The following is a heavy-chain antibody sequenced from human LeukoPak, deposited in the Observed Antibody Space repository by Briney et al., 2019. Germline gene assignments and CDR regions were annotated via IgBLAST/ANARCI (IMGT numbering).Heavy chain of an antibody. J-gene: IGHJ4*02. CDR1: GFTFSSYW. V-gene: IGHV3-7*01. CDR2: IKEDGSEK. CDR3: ATTLTVTTGFY. D-gene: IGHD4-17*01. Sequence: GGTLRFSCAASGFTFSSYWMSWVRQAPGKGRKWVVNIKEDGSEKYYVDSVKGRFTISRDNAENSLYLQVHSLRAEDTAVYYCATTLTVTTGFYWGQGTLVTVSS.